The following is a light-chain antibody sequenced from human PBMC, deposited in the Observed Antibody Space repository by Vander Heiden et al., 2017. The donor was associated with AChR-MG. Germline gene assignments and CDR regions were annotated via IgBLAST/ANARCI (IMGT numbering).Light chain of an antibody. Sequence: DIQMTQSPSTLSASVGDRVTITCRASQSISSWLAWYQQKPGKAPKLLIYKASSLESGVPSRFSGSGYATEFTLTISSRQPDDFATYYCQQYNSYSPITFGQGTRLEIK. J-gene: IGKJ5*01. CDR3: QQYNSYSPIT. V-gene: IGKV1-5*03. CDR2: KAS. CDR1: QSISSW.